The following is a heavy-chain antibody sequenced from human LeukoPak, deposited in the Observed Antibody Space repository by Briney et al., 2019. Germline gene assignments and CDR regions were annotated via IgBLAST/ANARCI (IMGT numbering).Heavy chain of an antibody. D-gene: IGHD3-10*01. J-gene: IGHJ4*02. Sequence: SETLSLTCAVYGRSFSGYYWSWIRQPPGKGLEWIGEINHSGSTNYNPSLKSRVTISVDTSKNQFSLKLSSVTAADTAVYYCARGPDYYASGTYYKRKGYFDYWGQGTLVTVSS. CDR2: INHSGST. CDR3: ARGPDYYASGTYYKRKGYFDY. CDR1: GRSFSGYY. V-gene: IGHV4-34*01.